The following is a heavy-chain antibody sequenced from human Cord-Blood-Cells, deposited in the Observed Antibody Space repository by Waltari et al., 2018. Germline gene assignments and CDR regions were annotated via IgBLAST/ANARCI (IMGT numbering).Heavy chain of an antibody. CDR1: GYTFTSYG. CDR3: ARGGPVPAAMRWFDP. CDR2: INPNSGGT. D-gene: IGHD2-2*01. J-gene: IGHJ5*02. V-gene: IGHV1-2*02. Sequence: QVQLVQSGAEVKKPGASVKVSCKASGYTFTSYGISWVRQAPGQGLEWMGWINPNSGGTNYAQKFQGRVTMTRDTSISTAYMELSRLRSDDTAVYYCARGGPVPAAMRWFDPWGQGTLVTVSS.